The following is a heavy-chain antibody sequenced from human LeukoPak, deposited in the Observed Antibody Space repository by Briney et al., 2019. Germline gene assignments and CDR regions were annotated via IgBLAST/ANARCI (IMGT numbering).Heavy chain of an antibody. CDR3: AKGGRLWSTFDY. J-gene: IGHJ4*02. Sequence: GGSLRLSGAASGFTFSSYAMSWVRQAQGKGREWVSAISGSGGSTYYADSVKGRFTISRDNSKNTLYLQMNSLRAEDTAVYYCAKGGRLWSTFDYWGQGTLVTVSS. D-gene: IGHD5-18*01. CDR2: ISGSGGST. V-gene: IGHV3-23*01. CDR1: GFTFSSYA.